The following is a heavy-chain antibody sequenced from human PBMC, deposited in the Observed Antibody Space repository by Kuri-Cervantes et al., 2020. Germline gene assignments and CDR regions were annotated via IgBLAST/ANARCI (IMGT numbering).Heavy chain of an antibody. CDR3: AKVKGKMPSPVPDY. J-gene: IGHJ4*02. Sequence: GGSLRLSCAASGFTFSDYYMSWIRQAPGKGLEWVSYISSSGSTIYYADSVKGRFTISRDNAKNSLYLQMNSLRAEDTAVYYCAKVKGKMPSPVPDYWGQGTLVTASS. CDR1: GFTFSDYY. CDR2: ISSSGSTI. D-gene: IGHD2-2*01. V-gene: IGHV3-11*01.